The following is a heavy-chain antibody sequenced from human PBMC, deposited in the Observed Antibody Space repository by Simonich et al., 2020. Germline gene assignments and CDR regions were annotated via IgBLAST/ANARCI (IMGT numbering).Heavy chain of an antibody. V-gene: IGHV3-23*01. Sequence: EVQLLESGGGLVQPGGSLRLSCAASGFTFSSYAMSWVRQAPGRGRGGVSGMRGGGGSTYYADSVKGRFTISRDNSKNTLYLQMNSLRAEDTAVYYCAKRSGVSITGTFDYWGQGTLVTVSS. D-gene: IGHD1-7*01. CDR3: AKRSGVSITGTFDY. CDR2: MRGGGGST. CDR1: GFTFSSYA. J-gene: IGHJ4*02.